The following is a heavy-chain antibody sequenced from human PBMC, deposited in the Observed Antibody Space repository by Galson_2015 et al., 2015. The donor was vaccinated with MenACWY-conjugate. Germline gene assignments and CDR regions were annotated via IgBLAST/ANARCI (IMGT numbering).Heavy chain of an antibody. J-gene: IGHJ4*02. Sequence: SLRLSCAASGFAFSTYTTSWVRQAPGKGLEWVSAFFGGGDGQRYANSMKDRFTISRDNSKNTLYLQIDSLRAEDTAVYYCAKDHTPDGSSKNLDYWGQGTLVTVSS. D-gene: IGHD5-24*01. CDR3: AKDHTPDGSSKNLDY. CDR2: FFGGGDGQ. V-gene: IGHV3-23*01. CDR1: GFAFSTYT.